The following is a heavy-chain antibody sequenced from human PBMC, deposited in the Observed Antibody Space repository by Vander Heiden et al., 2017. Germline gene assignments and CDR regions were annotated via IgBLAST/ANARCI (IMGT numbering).Heavy chain of an antibody. Sequence: EVQLVESGGGLIQPGGSLRLSCAASGFTVSSNYMSWVRQAPGKGLEWVSVIYSGGSTYYADSVKGRFTISRDNSKNTLYLQMNSLRAEDTAVYYCARGRFWSGYSIGPDYFDYWGQGTLVTVSS. D-gene: IGHD3-3*01. V-gene: IGHV3-53*01. CDR2: IYSGGST. CDR3: ARGRFWSGYSIGPDYFDY. J-gene: IGHJ4*02. CDR1: GFTVSSNY.